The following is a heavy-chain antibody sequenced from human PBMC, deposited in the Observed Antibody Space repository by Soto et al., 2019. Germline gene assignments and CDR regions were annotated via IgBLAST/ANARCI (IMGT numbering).Heavy chain of an antibody. CDR3: AHAYGGRSLY. V-gene: IGHV2-5*02. D-gene: IGHD1-26*01. CDR2: IYWDDSK. J-gene: IGHJ4*02. CDR1: GFSLTTDRVG. Sequence: QITLKESGPPLVKPTQTLTLTCTFSGFSLTTDRVGVGWIRQPPGEALEWLAVIYWDDSKTYRPSLESRLTITKDTSKTQVALTMTNMDSVDTATYYCAHAYGGRSLYWGQGTLVTVSS.